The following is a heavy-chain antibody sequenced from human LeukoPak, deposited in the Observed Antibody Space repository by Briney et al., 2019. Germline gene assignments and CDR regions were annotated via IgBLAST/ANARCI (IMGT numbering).Heavy chain of an antibody. CDR2: ISYSGNT. CDR1: GGSIISSDYH. J-gene: IGHJ3*02. D-gene: IGHD2-15*01. V-gene: IGHV4-39*01. CDR3: ARHCCSGPAKRVFDI. Sequence: PSETLSLTCTVSGGSIISSDYHWGWVRQPPGKGLEWIGTISYSGNTDYNPSLRSRVTISVDTSNNQFSLRLGSVTAADTAVYHCARHCCSGPAKRVFDIWGQGSMVTVSS.